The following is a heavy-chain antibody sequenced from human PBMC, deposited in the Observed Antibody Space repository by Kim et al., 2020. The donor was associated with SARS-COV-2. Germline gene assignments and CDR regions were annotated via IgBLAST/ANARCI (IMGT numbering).Heavy chain of an antibody. D-gene: IGHD3-16*02. V-gene: IGHV3-53*04. CDR3: AREGYSSEFDY. J-gene: IGHJ4*02. Sequence: RSWVRQAPGKGLEWVSVFYSGGSTYYADSVKGRFTISRHNSKNTLYLQMNSLRAEDTAVYYCAREGYSSEFDYWGQGTLVTVSP. CDR2: FYSGGST.